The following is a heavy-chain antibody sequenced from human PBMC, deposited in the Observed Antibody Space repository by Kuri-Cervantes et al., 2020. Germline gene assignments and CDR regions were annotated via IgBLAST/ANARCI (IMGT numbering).Heavy chain of an antibody. CDR2: IIPIFGTA. D-gene: IGHD1-26*01. CDR3: VAGVVGEINWFDP. V-gene: IGHV1-69*13. Sequence: SVKVSCKASGYTFTSYAMHWVRQAPGQGLEWMGGIIPIFGTANYAQKFQGRVTITADESTSTAYMELSSLRSEDTAVYYCVAGVVGEINWFDPWRQGTLVTVSS. J-gene: IGHJ5*02. CDR1: GYTFTSYA.